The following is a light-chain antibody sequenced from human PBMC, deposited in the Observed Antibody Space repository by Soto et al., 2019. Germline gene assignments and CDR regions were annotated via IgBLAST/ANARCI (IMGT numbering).Light chain of an antibody. CDR3: QQYGSSPIT. V-gene: IGKV3-20*01. CDR2: CAS. CDR1: QSVSSSY. J-gene: IGKJ4*01. Sequence: EIVLTQSPGTLSLSPGERATLSCRASQSVSSSYLAWYQQKPGQAPRLLIYCASSRATGIPDRFSGSGSGTDFTLTISILEPEDFAVYYCQQYGSSPITFGGGTKV.